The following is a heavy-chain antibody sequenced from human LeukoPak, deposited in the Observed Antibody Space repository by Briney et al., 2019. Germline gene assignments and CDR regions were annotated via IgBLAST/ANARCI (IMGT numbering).Heavy chain of an antibody. CDR1: GFTFSTYS. D-gene: IGHD6-19*01. Sequence: GGSLRLSCAASGFTFSTYSMIWVRQPPGKGLEWVSSLSSSSTYIYYADSVKGRFTISRHNSKNTLYLQMNSLRAEDTAVYYCATSLAAAGLYSSGWEFGYWGQGTLVTVSS. J-gene: IGHJ4*02. CDR3: ATSLAAAGLYSSGWEFGY. V-gene: IGHV3-21*04. CDR2: LSSSSTYI.